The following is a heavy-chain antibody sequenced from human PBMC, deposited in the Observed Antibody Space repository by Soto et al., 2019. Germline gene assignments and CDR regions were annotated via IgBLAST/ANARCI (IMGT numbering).Heavy chain of an antibody. Sequence: QVQLQESGPGLVKPSGTLSLTCAVSGGSISSSNWWSWVRQPPGKGLEWIGEIYHSGNTNYNPSLKSQVTISVDKSKNQFSLKLSSVTAADTAVYYCASYDYYDSSGYPSDAFDIWGQGTMVTVSS. V-gene: IGHV4-4*02. CDR2: IYHSGNT. CDR3: ASYDYYDSSGYPSDAFDI. CDR1: GGSISSSNW. D-gene: IGHD3-22*01. J-gene: IGHJ3*02.